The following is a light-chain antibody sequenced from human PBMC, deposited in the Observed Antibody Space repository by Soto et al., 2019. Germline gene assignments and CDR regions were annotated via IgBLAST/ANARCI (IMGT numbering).Light chain of an antibody. CDR2: GAS. CDR1: QSVSSSY. CDR3: PLYGFSSWR. V-gene: IGKV3-20*01. J-gene: IGKJ1*01. Sequence: EILLTQYPGPLSLSPGERATLSCRASQSVSSSYLGWYQQKPGQAPRLLIYGASSRATAIPDRFSGSGSGTDFTLTIIRLEPEDFAGYYCPLYGFSSWRLGQGTKVDIK.